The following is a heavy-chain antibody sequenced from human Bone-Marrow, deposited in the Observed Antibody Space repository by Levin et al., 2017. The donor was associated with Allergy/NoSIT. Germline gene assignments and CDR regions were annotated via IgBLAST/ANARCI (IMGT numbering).Heavy chain of an antibody. J-gene: IGHJ6*02. CDR2: ILWNSGHT. CDR1: GFSFHDYA. CDR3: AKEKREYYYDSTGYYYYYGMDV. D-gene: IGHD3-22*01. Sequence: PGGSLRLSCAASGFSFHDYAMHWVRQAPGKGLEWVSSILWNSGHTGYADSVKGRFTISRDNAKNSLYLQMNSLKAEDTALYYCAKEKREYYYDSTGYYYYYGMDVWGQGTTVTVSS. V-gene: IGHV3-9*01.